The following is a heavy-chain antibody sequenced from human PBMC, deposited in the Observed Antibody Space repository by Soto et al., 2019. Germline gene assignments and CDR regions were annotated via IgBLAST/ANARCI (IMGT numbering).Heavy chain of an antibody. CDR2: IYYSGST. V-gene: IGHV4-31*03. Sequence: ASETLSLTCTVSGGSISSGGYYWSWIRQHPGKGLEWIGYIYYSGSTYYNPSLKSRVTISVDTSKNQFSLKLSSVTAADTAVYYRARAYCTNGVCYALHFDYWGQGTLVTVSS. CDR1: GGSISSGGYY. D-gene: IGHD2-8*01. J-gene: IGHJ4*02. CDR3: ARAYCTNGVCYALHFDY.